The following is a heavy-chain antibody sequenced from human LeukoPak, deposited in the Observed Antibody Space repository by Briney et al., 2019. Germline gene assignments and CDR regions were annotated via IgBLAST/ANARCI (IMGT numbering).Heavy chain of an antibody. J-gene: IGHJ4*02. D-gene: IGHD4-17*01. V-gene: IGHV4-34*01. CDR2: ISHSGST. Sequence: ETLSLTCAVYGGSFSGYYWSWIRQPPGKGLEWIGEISHSGSTNYNPSLKSRVTISVDTSKNQFSLKLSSVTAADTAVYYCARTYGDYNPFDYWGQGTLVTVSS. CDR3: ARTYGDYNPFDY. CDR1: GGSFSGYY.